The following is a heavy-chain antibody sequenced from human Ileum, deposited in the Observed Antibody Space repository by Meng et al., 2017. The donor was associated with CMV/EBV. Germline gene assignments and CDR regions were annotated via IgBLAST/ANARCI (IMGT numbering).Heavy chain of an antibody. CDR3: ARLQQQTGAFGMDV. D-gene: IGHD6-13*01. V-gene: IGHV3-53*01. CDR1: GFTVSSNY. Sequence: GESLKISCAASGFTVSSNYLSWVRQAPGKGLEWVSLIHSEGRTYHADSVKGRFIISRANSKNTVYLQMNNLRAEDTAVYYCARLQQQTGAFGMDVWGQGTTVTVSS. J-gene: IGHJ6*02. CDR2: IHSEGRT.